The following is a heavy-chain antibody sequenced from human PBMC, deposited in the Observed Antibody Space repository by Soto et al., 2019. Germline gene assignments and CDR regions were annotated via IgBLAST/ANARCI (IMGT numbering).Heavy chain of an antibody. Sequence: ESGGGVVQPGRSLRLSCAASGFTFSSYGMHWVRQAPGKGLEWVAVISYDGSNKYYADSVKGRFTISRDNSKNTLYLQMNSLRDEDTAVYYCAKASGSYSTRGSYFDYCGQRPLVTVSS. CDR3: AKASGSYSTRGSYFDY. CDR2: ISYDGSNK. D-gene: IGHD1-26*01. V-gene: IGHV3-30*18. J-gene: IGHJ4*02. CDR1: GFTFSSYG.